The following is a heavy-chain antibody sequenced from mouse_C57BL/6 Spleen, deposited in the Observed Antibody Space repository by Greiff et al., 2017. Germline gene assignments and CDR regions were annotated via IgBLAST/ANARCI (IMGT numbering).Heavy chain of an antibody. Sequence: EVKLVESGGGLVKPGGSLKLSCAASGFTFSDYGMHWVRQAPEKGLEWVAYISSGSSTIYSADTVKGRFTISRDNAKNTLFLQMTSLRSEDTAMYYCVRANYYYFDYWGQGTTLTVSS. CDR3: VRANYYYFDY. D-gene: IGHD2-1*01. V-gene: IGHV5-17*01. CDR1: GFTFSDYG. J-gene: IGHJ2*01. CDR2: ISSGSSTI.